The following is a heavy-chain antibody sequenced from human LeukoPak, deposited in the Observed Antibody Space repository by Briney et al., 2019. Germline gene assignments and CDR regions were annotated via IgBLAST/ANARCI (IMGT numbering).Heavy chain of an antibody. CDR2: IYTSGST. CDR3: ARDSPPAYCSGGSCYFDY. J-gene: IGHJ4*02. V-gene: IGHV4-61*02. D-gene: IGHD2-15*01. CDR1: GGSISSNSYY. Sequence: PSETLSLTCTVSGGSISSNSYYWSWIRQPAGKGLEWIGRIYTSGSTDYNPSLKSRVTISKDTSKNEFSLKPSPVTAADTAVYYCARDSPPAYCSGGSCYFDYWGQGTLVTVSS.